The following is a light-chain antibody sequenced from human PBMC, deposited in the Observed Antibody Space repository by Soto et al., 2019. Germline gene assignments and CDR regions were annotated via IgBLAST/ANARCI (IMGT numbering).Light chain of an antibody. Sequence: EIVMTQSPATLSVSPGERATLCCRASQTVSSYLAWYQQKPGQAPRLLIYGASTRATGIPARFSGSGSGTEFTLTISSLQSEDFAVYFCQQYHNWPGYTFGQGTKLEIK. V-gene: IGKV3-15*01. J-gene: IGKJ2*01. CDR2: GAS. CDR3: QQYHNWPGYT. CDR1: QTVSSY.